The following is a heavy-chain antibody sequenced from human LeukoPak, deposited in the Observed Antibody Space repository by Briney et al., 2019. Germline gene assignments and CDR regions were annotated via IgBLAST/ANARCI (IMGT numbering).Heavy chain of an antibody. D-gene: IGHD2-21*02. CDR3: AKAYCGGDCYSGVDFFDY. CDR2: VSGRGSST. CDR1: GFTFSSYA. Sequence: PGGSLRLSCAASGFTFSSYAMSWVRQAPGKGLEWVSAVSGRGSSTYYADSVKGRFTISRDNSKNTVFLQMNSLRAEDTAVYYCAKAYCGGDCYSGVDFFDYWGQGTLVTVSS. J-gene: IGHJ4*02. V-gene: IGHV3-23*01.